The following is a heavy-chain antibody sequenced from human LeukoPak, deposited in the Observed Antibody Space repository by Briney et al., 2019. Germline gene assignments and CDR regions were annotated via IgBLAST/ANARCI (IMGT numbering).Heavy chain of an antibody. D-gene: IGHD3-9*01. CDR1: RFIFNDYY. CDR3: ARVMYDLLTFDY. V-gene: IGHV3-11*01. CDR2: ISPSGTTI. J-gene: IGHJ4*02. Sequence: PGGSLRLSCAASRFIFNDYYISWLRQAPGTGLEWVLYISPSGTTIYYADSVKGRFTISRDNAKNSVYLQIHSLRAEDTAVYYCARVMYDLLTFDYWGQGTLVTVSS.